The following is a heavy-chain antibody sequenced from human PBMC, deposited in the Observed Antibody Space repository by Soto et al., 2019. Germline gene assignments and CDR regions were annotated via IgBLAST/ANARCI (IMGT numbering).Heavy chain of an antibody. Sequence: EVQLVESGGGLVQPGRSLRLSCAASGFTFSSYWMHWVRQVPGRGLVWVSHINSDGSTTTYADSVEGRFTISRDNAKNTLSQKMNSLRVEQTAVYYCVRDDFGQGLHYWGRGTLVTLPS. CDR3: VRDDFGQGLHY. CDR1: GFTFSSYW. D-gene: IGHD2-21*01. CDR2: INSDGSTT. V-gene: IGHV3-74*01. J-gene: IGHJ4*02.